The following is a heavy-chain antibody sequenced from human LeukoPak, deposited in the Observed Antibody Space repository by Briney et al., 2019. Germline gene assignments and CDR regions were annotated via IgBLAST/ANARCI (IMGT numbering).Heavy chain of an antibody. CDR3: ATDLNWANY. CDR2: INPNGYET. D-gene: IGHD7-27*01. Sequence: GGSLRLSCVVSEFTFSDYWMTWVRQAPGKGLECLANINPNGYETYYLDSVKGRFIISRDNAKNSLYLQMNNLSAEDTADYYCATDLNWANYWGQGTPVTVSS. J-gene: IGHJ4*02. V-gene: IGHV3-7*01. CDR1: EFTFSDYW.